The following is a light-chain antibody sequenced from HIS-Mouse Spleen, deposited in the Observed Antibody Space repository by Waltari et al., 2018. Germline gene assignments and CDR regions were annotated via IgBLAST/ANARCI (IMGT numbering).Light chain of an antibody. Sequence: SYELTQPPSVSVSPGQTARITCSGAALPKKYAYWYQQKSGQAPALVIYEDSKRPSGIPGRFSGSSSGTMATLTISGAQVEDEADYYCYSTDSSGNHRVFGGGTKLTVL. CDR2: EDS. J-gene: IGLJ2*01. CDR1: ALPKKY. CDR3: YSTDSSGNHRV. V-gene: IGLV3-10*01.